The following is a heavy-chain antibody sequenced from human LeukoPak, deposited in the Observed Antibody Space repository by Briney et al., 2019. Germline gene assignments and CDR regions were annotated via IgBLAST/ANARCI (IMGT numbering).Heavy chain of an antibody. J-gene: IGHJ3*02. V-gene: IGHV4-39*01. CDR2: IYYSGNT. CDR1: GDSISNSNLY. Sequence: SETLSLTCIVSGDSISNSNLYWGWIRQPPGKGLEWIGSIYYSGNTYYNASLKSRVSISVDTSKNQFSLRLTSVTAADTAVYYCARSEYSYGADAFDIWGQGTMVTVSS. D-gene: IGHD5-18*01. CDR3: ARSEYSYGADAFDI.